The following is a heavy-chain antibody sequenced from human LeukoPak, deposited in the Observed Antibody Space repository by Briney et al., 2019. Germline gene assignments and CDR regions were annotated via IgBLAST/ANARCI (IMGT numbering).Heavy chain of an antibody. V-gene: IGHV1-46*01. CDR2: INPTGSST. CDR3: AREESGGFFGY. CDR1: GFTLTNYY. J-gene: IGHJ4*02. Sequence: GASVKVSCKASGFTLTNYYMYWLRQAPGQGLEWMGLINPTGSSTNYAHKFRGRVTMTRDTSTSTVYMELSSQRSENTDVYYCAREESGGFFGYWGQGTLVTVSS. D-gene: IGHD2-8*02.